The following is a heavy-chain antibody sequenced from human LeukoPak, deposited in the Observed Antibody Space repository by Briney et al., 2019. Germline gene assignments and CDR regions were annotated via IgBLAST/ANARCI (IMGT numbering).Heavy chain of an antibody. J-gene: IGHJ4*02. CDR2: INHSGSA. CDR3: ARGRTVVVVAATGGAPDY. CDR1: GGSFSGYY. D-gene: IGHD2-15*01. Sequence: SETLSLTCAVYGGSFSGYYWSWIRQPPGKGLEWIGEINHSGSANYNPSLKSRVTISVDTSKNQFSLKLSSVTAADTAVYYCARGRTVVVVAATGGAPDYWGQGTLVTVPS. V-gene: IGHV4-34*01.